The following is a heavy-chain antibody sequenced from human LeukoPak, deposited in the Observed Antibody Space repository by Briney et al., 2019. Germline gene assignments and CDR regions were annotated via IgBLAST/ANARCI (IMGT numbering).Heavy chain of an antibody. J-gene: IGHJ4*02. CDR1: GCTFTGYF. D-gene: IGHD2-21*01. V-gene: IGHV1-2*02. CDR2: INPNTGDT. CDR3: AVAPGDY. Sequence: ASVKVSCKASGCTFTGYFMHWVRQAPGQGLEWMGWINPNTGDTHYAQKFQGRVTLTRDTSITTVYMELSRLTSDDTAIFYCAVAPGDYWGQGTLVTVSS.